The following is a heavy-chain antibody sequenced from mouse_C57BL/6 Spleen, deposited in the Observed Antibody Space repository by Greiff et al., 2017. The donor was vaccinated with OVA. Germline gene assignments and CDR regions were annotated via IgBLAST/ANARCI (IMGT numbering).Heavy chain of an antibody. J-gene: IGHJ1*03. Sequence: EVQLQQSGGGLVQPGGSMKLSCAASGFTFSDAWMDWVRQSPEQGLEWVAEIRTTANNPATYYAVSVKGRFTISRYESKSSVYLQMNSFRAEDTGTYYCTRRDYYEYWYLDVWGTGTTVTVSS. CDR3: TRRDYYEYWYLDV. CDR2: IRTTANNPAT. CDR1: GFTFSDAW. V-gene: IGHV6-6*01. D-gene: IGHD2-4*01.